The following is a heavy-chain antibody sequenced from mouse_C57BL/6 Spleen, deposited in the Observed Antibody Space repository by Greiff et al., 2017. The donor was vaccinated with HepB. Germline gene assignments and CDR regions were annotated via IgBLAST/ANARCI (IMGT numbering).Heavy chain of an antibody. CDR2: FYPGSGSI. D-gene: IGHD1-1*01. Sequence: LVESGAELVKPGASVKLSCKASGYTFTEYTIHWVKQRSGQGLEWIGWFYPGSGSIKYNEKFKDKATLTADKSSSTVYMELSRLTSEDSAVYFCARHGGYYYGSSYGFDYWGQGTTLTVSS. J-gene: IGHJ2*01. CDR1: GYTFTEYT. V-gene: IGHV1-62-2*01. CDR3: ARHGGYYYGSSYGFDY.